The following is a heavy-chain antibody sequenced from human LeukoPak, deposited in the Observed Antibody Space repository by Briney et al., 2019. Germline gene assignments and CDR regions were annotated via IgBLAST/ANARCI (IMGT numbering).Heavy chain of an antibody. D-gene: IGHD4-11*01. J-gene: IGHJ6*03. V-gene: IGHV4-4*02. CDR1: GGSISSSNW. Sequence: PSETLSLTCAVSGGSISSSNWWSWVRQPPGKGLEWIGEIYHSGSTNYNPSLKSRVTISVDKSKNQFSLKLSSVTAADTAVYYCARGDAYSTLLFYYYYYMDVWGKGTTVTVSS. CDR2: IYHSGST. CDR3: ARGDAYSTLLFYYYYYMDV.